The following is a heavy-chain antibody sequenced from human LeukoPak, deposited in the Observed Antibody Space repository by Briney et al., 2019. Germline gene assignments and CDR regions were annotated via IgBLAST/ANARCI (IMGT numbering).Heavy chain of an antibody. CDR3: ARDPRNVGLAP. J-gene: IGHJ5*02. D-gene: IGHD2-15*01. CDR2: NNGDGSTT. Sequence: GGSLRLSCVASGFSLSGYWMYWVRQAPGKGLMYISRNNGDGSTTNYADVVKGRFTMSRDNVKNTLYLQMNSLRVEDTAVYYCARDPRNVGLAPWGQGTLVTVST. CDR1: GFSLSGYW. V-gene: IGHV3-74*01.